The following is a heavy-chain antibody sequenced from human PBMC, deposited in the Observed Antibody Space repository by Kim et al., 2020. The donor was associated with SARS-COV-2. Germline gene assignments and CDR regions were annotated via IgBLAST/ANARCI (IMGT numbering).Heavy chain of an antibody. CDR3: ARGFSGWEPPGDY. D-gene: IGHD1-26*01. CDR2: ISYDGSNT. Sequence: GGSLRLSCAAFRFTFNSYAMHWVRKKKKKKLQWVAVISYDGSNTFYADSVKGRFTISRDNSKNTLYLQMNSLRTEDTAVYYCARGFSGWEPPGDYWGQGTLVTVSS. V-gene: IGHV3-30-3*01. J-gene: IGHJ4*02. CDR1: RFTFNSYA.